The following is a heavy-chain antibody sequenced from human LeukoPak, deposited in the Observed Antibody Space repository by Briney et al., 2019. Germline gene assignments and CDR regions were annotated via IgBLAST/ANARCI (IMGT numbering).Heavy chain of an antibody. V-gene: IGHV3-74*01. J-gene: IGHJ5*02. Sequence: GGSLRLSCSASGFTFSSYWMHWVRQAPGKGLVWFSRINSAGSSTSYADSVKGRFTISRDNAKNTLYLQMHSLRAEDTAVYYCARGAYCSGGSCYIRGKYNWFDPWGQGTLVTVSS. CDR2: INSAGSST. CDR3: ARGAYCSGGSCYIRGKYNWFDP. D-gene: IGHD2-15*01. CDR1: GFTFSSYW.